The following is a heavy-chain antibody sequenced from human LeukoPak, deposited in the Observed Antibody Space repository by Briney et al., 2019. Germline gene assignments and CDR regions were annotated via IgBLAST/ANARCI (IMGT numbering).Heavy chain of an antibody. CDR3: ARSLSSRFSGPRRPYYFDS. Sequence: GGSLRLSCVASGFTFTNYAFSWVRQAPGKGLEWVSGISSSGGSTYYVDSVKGRFTISTDNSKNTLYLQMNSLRAEDTAVYYCARSLSSRFSGPRRPYYFDSWGQGTLVTVSS. J-gene: IGHJ4*02. CDR1: GFTFTNYA. D-gene: IGHD3-16*02. V-gene: IGHV3-23*01. CDR2: ISSSGGST.